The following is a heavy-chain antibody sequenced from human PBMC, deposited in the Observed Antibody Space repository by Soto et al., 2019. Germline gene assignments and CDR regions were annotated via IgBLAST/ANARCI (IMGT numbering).Heavy chain of an antibody. Sequence: SETLSLTCTVSGGSISSYYWSWIRQPPGKGLEWIGYIYYSGSTNYNPSLKSRVTISVDTSKNQFSLKLSSVTAADTAVYYCARVTQQDDSSDWDWFDPWGQGTLVTVS. CDR2: IYYSGST. D-gene: IGHD3-22*01. J-gene: IGHJ5*02. V-gene: IGHV4-59*01. CDR1: GGSISSYY. CDR3: ARVTQQDDSSDWDWFDP.